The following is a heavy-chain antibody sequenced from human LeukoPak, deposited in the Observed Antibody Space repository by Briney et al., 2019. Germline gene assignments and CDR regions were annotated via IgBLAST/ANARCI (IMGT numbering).Heavy chain of an antibody. CDR3: AKDRDYDSSGHFDY. V-gene: IGHV3-30*02. CDR2: IRYDGSNK. CDR1: GFTLSSYG. D-gene: IGHD3-22*01. Sequence: GGSLRLSCAASGFTLSSYGMHWVRQAPGKGLEWVAFIRYDGSNKYYADSVKGRFTISRDNSKNTLYLQMNSLRAEDTAVYYCAKDRDYDSSGHFDYWGQGTLVTVSS. J-gene: IGHJ4*02.